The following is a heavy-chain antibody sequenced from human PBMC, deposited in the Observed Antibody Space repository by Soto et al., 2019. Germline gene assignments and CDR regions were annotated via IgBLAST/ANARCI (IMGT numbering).Heavy chain of an antibody. J-gene: IGHJ6*04. CDR1: GGTFSSYA. D-gene: IGHD4-17*01. Sequence: ASVKVSCKASGGTFSSYAISWVRQAPGQGLEWMGGIIPIFGTANYAQKFQGRVTITADESTSTAYMELSSLRSEDTAVYYCATISGYGDYGTPGDYYYGMDVWGKGTTVTLSS. V-gene: IGHV1-69*13. CDR3: ATISGYGDYGTPGDYYYGMDV. CDR2: IIPIFGTA.